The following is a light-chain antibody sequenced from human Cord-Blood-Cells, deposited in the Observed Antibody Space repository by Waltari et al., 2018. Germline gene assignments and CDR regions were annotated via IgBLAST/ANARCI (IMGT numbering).Light chain of an antibody. CDR1: QSISSH. CDR3: QQSYSTPYT. CDR2: AAS. Sequence: DIQMTQSPSSLSASAGDGVTINCRPSQSISSHLNWYQQKPGKAPKLLIYAASSLQSGVQSRFSGSGSGTDFTLTISSLQPEDFATYYCQQSYSTPYTFGQGTKLEIK. V-gene: IGKV1-39*01. J-gene: IGKJ2*01.